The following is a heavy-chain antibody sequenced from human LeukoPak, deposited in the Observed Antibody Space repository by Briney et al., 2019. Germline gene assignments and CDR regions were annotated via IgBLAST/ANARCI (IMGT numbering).Heavy chain of an antibody. D-gene: IGHD2-2*02. CDR3: ARDLYNMAKDYYYGMDV. J-gene: IGHJ6*02. V-gene: IGHV3-11*05. CDR1: GFTFSDYY. CDR2: ISSSSSYT. Sequence: GGSLRLSCAASGFTFSDYYMSWIRQAPGKGLEWVSYISSSSSYTNYADSVKGRFTISRDNAKNSLYLQMNSLRAEDTAVYYCARDLYNMAKDYYYGMDVWGQGTTVTVSS.